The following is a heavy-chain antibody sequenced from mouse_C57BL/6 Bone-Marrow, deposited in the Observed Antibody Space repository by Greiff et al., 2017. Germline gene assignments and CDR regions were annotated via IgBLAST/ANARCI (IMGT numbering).Heavy chain of an antibody. J-gene: IGHJ2*01. CDR3: ASITPQVEDYYGSSSYYFDY. D-gene: IGHD1-1*01. CDR2: IDPGSGST. V-gene: IGHV1-55*01. CDR1: GYTFTSYW. Sequence: VKLKQPGAELVKPGASVKMSCKASGYTFTSYWITWVKQRPGQGLEWIGDIDPGSGSTNYNEKFKGKATLTADTSSSTAYMQLSSLPSEDSAVYYDASITPQVEDYYGSSSYYFDYGGQGTTLTVSS.